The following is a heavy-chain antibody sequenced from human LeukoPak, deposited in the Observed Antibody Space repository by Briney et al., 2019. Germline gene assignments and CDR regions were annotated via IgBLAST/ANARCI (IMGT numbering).Heavy chain of an antibody. V-gene: IGHV3-33*01. CDR1: GFTFSSYG. D-gene: IGHD3-3*01. CDR2: IWYDGSNK. J-gene: IGHJ6*03. Sequence: GGSLRLTCAASGFTFSSYGMHWDRQGPGKGREGGVVIWYDGSNKYYADSVKGPFTISRDNSKNTLYLQRNSLRAEDTAVYYCARDKVEGVTIFGVADMDVWGKGTTVTVSS. CDR3: ARDKVEGVTIFGVADMDV.